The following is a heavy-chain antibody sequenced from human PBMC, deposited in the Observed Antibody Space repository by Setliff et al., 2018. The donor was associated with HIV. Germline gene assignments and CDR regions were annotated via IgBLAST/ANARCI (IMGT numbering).Heavy chain of an antibody. CDR3: ARRIGGYPYYFDY. J-gene: IGHJ4*02. Sequence: PSETLSLTCTVSGGSISSSSSYWGWIRQSPGKGLEWIGSIYYSGSTYYNPSLKSRLTISIDTSKNQFSLKLNSVTAADTAVYYCARRIGGYPYYFDYWGQGTLVTVSS. CDR1: GGSISSSSSY. V-gene: IGHV4-39*01. D-gene: IGHD2-15*01. CDR2: IYYSGST.